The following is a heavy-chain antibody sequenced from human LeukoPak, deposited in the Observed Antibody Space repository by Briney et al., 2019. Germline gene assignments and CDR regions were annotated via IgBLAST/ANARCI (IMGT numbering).Heavy chain of an antibody. CDR2: MRYDGTSK. CDR1: GFTFSYYA. D-gene: IGHD2/OR15-2a*01. J-gene: IGHJ4*02. V-gene: IGHV3-30*02. Sequence: PGGSLRLSCAASGFTFSYYAMHWVRQAPGKGLEWVAFMRYDGTSKYYADSVKGRFTISRDNSKRTLYLQMNSLRAEDTAVYFCAKDRALLIGEFYHWGQGTLVTVSS. CDR3: AKDRALLIGEFYH.